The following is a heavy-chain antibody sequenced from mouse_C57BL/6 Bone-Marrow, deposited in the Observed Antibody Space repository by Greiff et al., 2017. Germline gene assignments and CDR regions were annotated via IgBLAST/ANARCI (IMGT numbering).Heavy chain of an antibody. CDR3: ASPDYYGSSYWCVDG. V-gene: IGHV1-7*01. J-gene: IGHJ1*03. CDR2: INPSSGYT. CDR1: GYTFTSYW. D-gene: IGHD1-1*01. Sequence: QVQLKQSGAELAKPGASVKLSCKASGYTFTSYWMHWVKQRPGQGLEWIGYINPSSGYTKYNQKFKDKATLTADKASSTAYLQLSSLTYEDSAVYYYASPDYYGSSYWCVDGWGTGTAVTVSA.